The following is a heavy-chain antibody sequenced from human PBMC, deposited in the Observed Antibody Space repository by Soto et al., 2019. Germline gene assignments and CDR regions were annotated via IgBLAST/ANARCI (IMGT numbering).Heavy chain of an antibody. D-gene: IGHD1-26*01. CDR3: ARRGSGFLYSYGMDV. J-gene: IGHJ6*02. CDR1: GYSFTSYG. V-gene: IGHV5-51*01. CDR2: IYPGDSDT. Sequence: PGESLKISCKGSGYSFTSYGIGWVRQMTGKGLEWMGIIYPGDSDTRYSPSFQGQVTISADKSISTAYLQWSSLKASDPAMYYCARRGSGFLYSYGMDVWGQGTTVTVS.